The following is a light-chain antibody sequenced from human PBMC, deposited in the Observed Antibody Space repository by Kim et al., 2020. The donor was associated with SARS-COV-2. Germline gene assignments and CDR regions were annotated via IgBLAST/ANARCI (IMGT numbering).Light chain of an antibody. J-gene: IGKJ2*01. V-gene: IGKV1-16*01. CDR3: QQYNSFPYT. Sequence: ASVEDRVTITCRASQDIGNSLDWFQQKPGKAPKSLIHAASSLQSGVPLRFSGSGSGTDFNLTISNLQPEDFTSYYCQQYNSFPYTFGQGTKLEI. CDR1: QDIGNS. CDR2: AAS.